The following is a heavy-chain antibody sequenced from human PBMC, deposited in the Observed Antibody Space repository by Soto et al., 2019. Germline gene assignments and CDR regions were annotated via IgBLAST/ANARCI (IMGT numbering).Heavy chain of an antibody. CDR3: ARAYYDFWSGYFPYGMDV. V-gene: IGHV3-7*03. Sequence: AGSLRLSCAASGFTFSSYWMSWVSQAPGKGLEWVANIKQDGSEKYYVDSVKGRFTISRDNAKNSLYLQMNSLRAEDTAVYYCARAYYDFWSGYFPYGMDVWGQGTTVTVSS. D-gene: IGHD3-3*01. CDR2: IKQDGSEK. CDR1: GFTFSSYW. J-gene: IGHJ6*02.